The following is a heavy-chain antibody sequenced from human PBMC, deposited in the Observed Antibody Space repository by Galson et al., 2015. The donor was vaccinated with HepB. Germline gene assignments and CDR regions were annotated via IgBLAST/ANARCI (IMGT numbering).Heavy chain of an antibody. Sequence: SLRLSCAASGFTFSSYAMHWVRQAPGKGLEWVAVISYDGSNKYYADSVKGRFTISRDNSKNTLYLQMNSLRAEDTAVYYCARGGDYDGGVDWYFDLWGRGTLVTVSS. V-gene: IGHV3-30-3*01. CDR2: ISYDGSNK. J-gene: IGHJ2*01. CDR1: GFTFSSYA. CDR3: ARGGDYDGGVDWYFDL. D-gene: IGHD4-17*01.